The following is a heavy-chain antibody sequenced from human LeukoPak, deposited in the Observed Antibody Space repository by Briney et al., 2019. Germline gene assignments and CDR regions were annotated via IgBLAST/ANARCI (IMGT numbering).Heavy chain of an antibody. Sequence: PSETLSLTCSVSGGSITSGRYYWTWIRQPAGKGLEWIGRLYTDDNTNYDLSLESRVSISVDTSKSQFYLQLTSVTAADTAVYFCARGVVTDDYYMDVWGKGITVIVSS. CDR3: ARGVVTDDYYMDV. D-gene: IGHD2-21*02. CDR2: LYTDDNT. V-gene: IGHV4-61*02. J-gene: IGHJ6*03. CDR1: GGSITSGRYY.